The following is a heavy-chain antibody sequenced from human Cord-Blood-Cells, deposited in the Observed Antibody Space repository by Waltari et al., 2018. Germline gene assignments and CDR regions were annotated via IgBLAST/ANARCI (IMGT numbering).Heavy chain of an antibody. V-gene: IGHV3-23*01. CDR2: ISGSGGST. CDR1: GFTFSSYA. D-gene: IGHD2-2*01. Sequence: VHGGGSLRLSCAASGFTFSSYAMSWVRQDPGKGLEWVSAISGSGGSTYYADSVKGRFTISRDNSKNTLYLQMNSLRAEDTAIYYCAKDEIEGYCSSTSCYDAFDIWGQGTMVTVSS. J-gene: IGHJ3*02. CDR3: AKDEIEGYCSSTSCYDAFDI.